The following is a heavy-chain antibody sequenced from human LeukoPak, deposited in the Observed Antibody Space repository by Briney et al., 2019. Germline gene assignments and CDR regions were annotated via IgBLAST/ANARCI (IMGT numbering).Heavy chain of an antibody. CDR3: ARGSGALYYGMDV. J-gene: IGHJ6*02. D-gene: IGHD3-10*01. CDR2: INFSGTT. Sequence: SETLSLTCTVPSGSIRSYYWSRIRQPPGEGLEWIGYINFSGTTNYNPSPKSRVTISADTSKVQFSLELTSVTAADTAVYYCARGSGALYYGMDVWGQGTTVTVSS. V-gene: IGHV4-59*01. CDR1: SGSIRSYY.